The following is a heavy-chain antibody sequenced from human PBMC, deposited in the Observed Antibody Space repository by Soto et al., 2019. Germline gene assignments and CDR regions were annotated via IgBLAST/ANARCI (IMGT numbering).Heavy chain of an antibody. D-gene: IGHD2-15*01. CDR3: TRGYATRGLYDDDGMDV. CDR2: IRSKAYGGTT. V-gene: IGHV3-49*04. Sequence: GGSLRLSCTASGFTFGDYAMSWVRQAPGKGLEWVGFIRSKAYGGTTEYAASVKGRFTISRDDSKSIAYLQMNSLKTEEPAVYYCTRGYATRGLYDDDGMDVGGQGTSVTVS. CDR1: GFTFGDYA. J-gene: IGHJ6*02.